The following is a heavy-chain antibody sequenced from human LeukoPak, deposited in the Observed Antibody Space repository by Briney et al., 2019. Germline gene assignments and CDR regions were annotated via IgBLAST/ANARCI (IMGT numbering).Heavy chain of an antibody. Sequence: ASVKVSCKASGYTFSGYYMHWVRQAPGQGLEWMGWINPNSGGTNYAQKFQGRVTMTSDTSISTAYMELSRLRSDDMAVYYCAREEAVAGTFFDYWGQGTLVTVSS. J-gene: IGHJ4*02. D-gene: IGHD6-19*01. CDR2: INPNSGGT. CDR3: AREEAVAGTFFDY. V-gene: IGHV1-2*02. CDR1: GYTFSGYY.